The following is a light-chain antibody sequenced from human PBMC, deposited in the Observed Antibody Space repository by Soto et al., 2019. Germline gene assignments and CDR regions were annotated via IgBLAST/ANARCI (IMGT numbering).Light chain of an antibody. CDR2: DAS. J-gene: IGKJ2*01. V-gene: IGKV3-15*01. CDR1: QSVSSSY. Sequence: EIVLTQSPATLSLSPGERAALSCRASQSVSSSYLAWYQQKPGQAPRLLLSDASTRATGIPARFSGSGSGTEFTLTISSLQSEDFALYYCHQYNSWPPGTFGQGTKVDIK. CDR3: HQYNSWPPGT.